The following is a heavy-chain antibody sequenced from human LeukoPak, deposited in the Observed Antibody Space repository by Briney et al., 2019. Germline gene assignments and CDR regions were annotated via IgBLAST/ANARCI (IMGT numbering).Heavy chain of an antibody. CDR3: AKDERNWNYNLASQTYD. J-gene: IGHJ4*02. D-gene: IGHD1-7*01. Sequence: GGSLRLACAASGFRFSSYAMSWVRQAPGKGLEWVSASSGSGVSTYYADSVKGRFTVSRDNSKNTLYLQMSSLRAEDTAVYYCAKDERNWNYNLASQTYDWGQGTLVTVSS. CDR1: GFRFSSYA. CDR2: SSGSGVST. V-gene: IGHV3-23*01.